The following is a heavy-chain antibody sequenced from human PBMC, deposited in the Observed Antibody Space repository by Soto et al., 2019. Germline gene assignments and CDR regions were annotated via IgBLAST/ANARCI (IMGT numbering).Heavy chain of an antibody. CDR1: GYTFTSYG. CDR3: ARSNTYYYYYGMDV. D-gene: IGHD7-27*01. CDR2: ISAYNGNT. V-gene: IGHV1-18*01. J-gene: IGHJ6*02. Sequence: ASVKVSCKASGYTFTSYGISWVRQAPGQGLEWMGWISAYNGNTNYAQKLQGRVTMTTDTSTSTAYMELRSLRSDDTAVYYCARSNTYYYYYGMDVWGQGTTVIVSS.